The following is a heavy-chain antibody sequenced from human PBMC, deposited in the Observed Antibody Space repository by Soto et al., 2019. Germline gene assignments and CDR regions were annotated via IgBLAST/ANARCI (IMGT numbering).Heavy chain of an antibody. Sequence: SETLSLTCTVSGGSISSGDYYWSWIRQPPGKGLEWIGYIYYSGSTYYNPSLKSRVTISVDTSKNQFSLKLSSVTAADTAVYYCATTPGAQKAAAELVGYWGQGTLVTVSS. CDR1: GGSISSGDYY. D-gene: IGHD6-13*01. V-gene: IGHV4-30-4*01. CDR3: ATTPGAQKAAAELVGY. J-gene: IGHJ4*02. CDR2: IYYSGST.